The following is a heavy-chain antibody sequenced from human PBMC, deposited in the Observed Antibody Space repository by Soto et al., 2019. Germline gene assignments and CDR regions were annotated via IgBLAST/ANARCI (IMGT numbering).Heavy chain of an antibody. D-gene: IGHD5-12*01. CDR3: ARLSMATHFYYYGMDV. J-gene: IGHJ6*02. CDR1: EFTFSSYA. Sequence: GGSPRLSCGASEFTFSSYAMTWVRRAPGKGLEWVSSISGSGRSTYYADSVKGRFTISRDNSKNTLFLQINSPRAEDTAVYYCARLSMATHFYYYGMDVWGQGTTVTVSS. V-gene: IGHV3-23*01. CDR2: ISGSGRST.